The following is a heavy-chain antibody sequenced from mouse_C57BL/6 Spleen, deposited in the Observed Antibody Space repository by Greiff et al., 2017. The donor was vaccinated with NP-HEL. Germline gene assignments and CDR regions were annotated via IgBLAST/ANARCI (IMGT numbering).Heavy chain of an antibody. CDR1: GYTFTSYW. V-gene: IGHV1-69*01. D-gene: IGHD1-1*01. Sequence: VQLQQSGAELVMPGASVKLSCKASGYTFTSYWMHWVKQRPGQGLEWIGEIDPSDSYTNYNQKFKGKSTLTVDKSSSTAYMQLSSLTSEDSAVYYCARSTTVVAYYFDYWGQGTTLTVSS. CDR3: ARSTTVVAYYFDY. J-gene: IGHJ2*01. CDR2: IDPSDSYT.